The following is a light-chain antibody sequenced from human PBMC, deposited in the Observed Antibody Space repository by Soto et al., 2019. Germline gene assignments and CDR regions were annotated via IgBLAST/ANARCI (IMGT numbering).Light chain of an antibody. Sequence: EIVLTQSPGTLSLSPGERATLFCRASQSFTTSQLAWYQQKPGQAPRVLIFGASSRATGIPDRFSGSGSGTDFTLTIGRLEPEDSAVYYCQQYSSSPRTFXQGTKVDIK. J-gene: IGKJ1*01. CDR1: QSFTTSQ. CDR3: QQYSSSPRT. V-gene: IGKV3-20*01. CDR2: GAS.